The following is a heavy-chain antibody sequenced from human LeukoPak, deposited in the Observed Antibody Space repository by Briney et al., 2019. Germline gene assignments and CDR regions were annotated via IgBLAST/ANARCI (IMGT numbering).Heavy chain of an antibody. D-gene: IGHD4-11*01. CDR3: ARETVSVDWFDP. CDR2: INNSGST. Sequence: SETLSLTCAVYGGSFSGYYWTWVRQPPGKGLEWIGEINNSGSTNCNPSLKSRVTVSVDTSKNQFSLKLSSVTAADTAVYYCARETVSVDWFDPWGQGTLVTVSS. J-gene: IGHJ5*02. CDR1: GGSFSGYY. V-gene: IGHV4-34*01.